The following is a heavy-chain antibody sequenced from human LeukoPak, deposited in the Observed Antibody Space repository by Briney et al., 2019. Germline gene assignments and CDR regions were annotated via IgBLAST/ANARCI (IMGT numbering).Heavy chain of an antibody. CDR1: GGSFSGYY. CDR2: INHSGST. D-gene: IGHD2/OR15-2a*01. CDR3: ARHRGSS. J-gene: IGHJ4*02. V-gene: IGHV4-34*01. Sequence: SETLSLTCAVYGGSFSGYYWTWIRQPPGKGLDWIGEINHSGSTNYNPSLKSRVTISVDTSKNQFSLKLSSVTAADTAVYYCARHRGSSWGQGTLVTVSS.